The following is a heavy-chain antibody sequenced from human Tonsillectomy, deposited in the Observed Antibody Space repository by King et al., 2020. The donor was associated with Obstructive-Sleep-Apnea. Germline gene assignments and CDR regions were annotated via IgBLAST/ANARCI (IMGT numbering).Heavy chain of an antibody. Sequence: TLKESGPTLVKPTQTLTLTCTFSGFSLTTSGVGVGWIRQPPGKALEWLALIYWDDDKRYSPSLQTRLTITKDSSKNQVVLTMTNMDPVATATYYCAHRGYGYGYSDFDYWGQGTPVTVSS. D-gene: IGHD5-18*01. J-gene: IGHJ4*02. CDR2: IYWDDDK. CDR3: AHRGYGYGYSDFDY. V-gene: IGHV2-5*02. CDR1: GFSLTTSGVG.